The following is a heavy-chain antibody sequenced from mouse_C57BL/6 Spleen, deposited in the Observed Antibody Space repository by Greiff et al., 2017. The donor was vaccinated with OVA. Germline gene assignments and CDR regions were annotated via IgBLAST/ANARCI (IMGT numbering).Heavy chain of an antibody. CDR3: ARERGFDY. CDR1: GYTFTSYW. Sequence: QVHVKQPGAELVMPGASVKLSCKASGYTFTSYWMHWVKQRPGQGLEWIGEIDPSDSSTNYNQNFKGKSTLAVDKSSSTAYMQLSSLTSEDSAGYYWARERGFDYWGQGTTLTVSS. CDR2: IDPSDSST. V-gene: IGHV1-69*01. J-gene: IGHJ2*01.